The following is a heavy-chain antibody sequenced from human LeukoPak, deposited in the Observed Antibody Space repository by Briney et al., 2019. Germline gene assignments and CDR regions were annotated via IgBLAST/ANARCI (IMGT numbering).Heavy chain of an antibody. V-gene: IGHV3-15*01. CDR3: TTDSAILSSYYYGMDV. D-gene: IGHD5-18*01. CDR1: GFTFSSYA. J-gene: IGHJ6*04. CDR2: IKSKTDGGTT. Sequence: PGGSLRLSCAASGFTFSSYAMSWVRQAPGKGLEWVGRIKSKTDGGTTDYAAPVKGRFTISRDDSKNTLYLQMNSLKTEDTAVYYCTTDSAILSSYYYGMDVWGKGTTVTVSS.